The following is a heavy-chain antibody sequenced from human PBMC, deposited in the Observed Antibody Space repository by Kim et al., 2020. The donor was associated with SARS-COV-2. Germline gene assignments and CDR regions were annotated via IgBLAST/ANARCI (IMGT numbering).Heavy chain of an antibody. CDR1: GFTFSGSA. J-gene: IGHJ3*02. CDR3: TRVPPDYDKFYDTFDI. V-gene: IGHV3-73*01. Sequence: GGSLRLSCAASGFTFSGSAMHWVRQASGKGLEWVGRIRSKANNYATAYASSVKGRFTISRDDSKTTSYLQMNSLKTEDTAVYYCTRVPPDYDKFYDTFDIWGDEAMVSVSS. D-gene: IGHD3-22*01. CDR2: IRSKANNYAT.